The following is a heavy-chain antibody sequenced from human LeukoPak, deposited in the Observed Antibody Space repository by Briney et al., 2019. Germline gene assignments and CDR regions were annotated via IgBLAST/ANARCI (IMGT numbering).Heavy chain of an antibody. J-gene: IGHJ4*02. CDR2: IYYSGST. CDR1: GGSISSGDYY. D-gene: IGHD3-9*01. CDR3: ARVQRYFDWLPSGFDY. Sequence: SETLSLTCTVSGGSISSGDYYWSWIRQPPGKGLEWIGYIYYSGSTYYNPSLKSRVTISVDTSKNQFSLKLSSVTAADTAVYYCARVQRYFDWLPSGFDYWGQGTLVTVSS. V-gene: IGHV4-30-4*01.